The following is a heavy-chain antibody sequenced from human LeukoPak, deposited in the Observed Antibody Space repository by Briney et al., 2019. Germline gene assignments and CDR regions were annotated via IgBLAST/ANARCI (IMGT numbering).Heavy chain of an antibody. J-gene: IGHJ4*02. CDR3: ARRGGSGRSFDY. Sequence: SETLSLTCAVYGGSFSGYYWNWIRQPPGKGLEWIGEINHSGSTNYNPSLKSRLTISVDTSKNQFSLKLSSVTAADTAVYYCARRGGSGRSFDYWGQGTLVTVSS. CDR2: INHSGST. D-gene: IGHD3-10*01. V-gene: IGHV4-34*01. CDR1: GGSFSGYY.